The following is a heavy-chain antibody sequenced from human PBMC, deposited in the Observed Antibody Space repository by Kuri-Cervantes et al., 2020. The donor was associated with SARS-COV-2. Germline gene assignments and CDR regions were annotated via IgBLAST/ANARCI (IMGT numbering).Heavy chain of an antibody. Sequence: ASVKVSCKASGYTFTSYGISWVRQAPGQGLEWMGWISAYNGNTNYVQKLQGRVTMTTDTSTSTAYMELRSLRSDDTAVCYCASRRSRSGYYFAQPFDPWGQGTLVTVSS. CDR2: ISAYNGNT. D-gene: IGHD3-22*01. CDR1: GYTFTSYG. J-gene: IGHJ5*02. V-gene: IGHV1-18*01. CDR3: ASRRSRSGYYFAQPFDP.